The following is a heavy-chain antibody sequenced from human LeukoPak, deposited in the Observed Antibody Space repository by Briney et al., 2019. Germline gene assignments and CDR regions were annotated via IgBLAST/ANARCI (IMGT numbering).Heavy chain of an antibody. D-gene: IGHD3-22*01. CDR1: GFTFSSYG. CDR3: AKGGRRVVITPFDY. J-gene: IGHJ4*02. Sequence: GGSLRLSCAASGFTFSSYGMHWVRQAPGKGLEWVAVISYDGSNKYYADSVKGRFTISRDNSKNTLYLQMNSLRAEDTAVYYCAKGGRRVVITPFDYWGQGTLVTVSS. V-gene: IGHV3-30*18. CDR2: ISYDGSNK.